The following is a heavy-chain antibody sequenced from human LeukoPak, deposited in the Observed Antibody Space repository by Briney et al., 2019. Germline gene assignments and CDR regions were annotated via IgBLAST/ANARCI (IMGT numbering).Heavy chain of an antibody. V-gene: IGHV3-23*01. J-gene: IGHJ4*02. CDR1: QFTISNYA. CDR3: SKWGDYDVLTGYYDSDF. D-gene: IGHD3-9*01. CDR2: IVGSGGST. Sequence: PGASLRLSCAASQFTISNYAMSWVRQAPGKGLEWVSAIVGSGGSTYYADSVKGRFSISRDNSKNTLFLQMNSLRVEDTALYYCSKWGDYDVLTGYYDSDFWGQGTLVTVSS.